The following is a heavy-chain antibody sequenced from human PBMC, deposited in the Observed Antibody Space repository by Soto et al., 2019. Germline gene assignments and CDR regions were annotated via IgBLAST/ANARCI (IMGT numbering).Heavy chain of an antibody. CDR3: ARDWGTPGRGSAVGYYYHYGMDV. Sequence: EVQLVESGGGLVQPGGSLRLSCVASEFTFNTYWMNWVRQAPGRGLEWVANIKDDGSEKNYVEFVKGRFTISRDNAKNSLYLQMNSLRGEDTAVYFCARDWGTPGRGSAVGYYYHYGMDVWCQGTTVTVSS. J-gene: IGHJ6*02. CDR1: EFTFNTYW. D-gene: IGHD6-19*01. V-gene: IGHV3-7*05. CDR2: IKDDGSEK.